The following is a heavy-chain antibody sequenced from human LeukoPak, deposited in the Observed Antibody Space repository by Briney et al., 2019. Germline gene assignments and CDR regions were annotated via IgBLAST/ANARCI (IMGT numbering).Heavy chain of an antibody. CDR3: ARGVRSPQSSGYSYGFNY. CDR1: GGSFSGYY. D-gene: IGHD5-18*01. J-gene: IGHJ4*02. Sequence: SETLSLSCAVYGGSFSGYYWSWIRQPPGKGLECIGEINHSGSTNYNPSLKSRVTISVDTSKKQFSLKLSSVTAADTAVYYCARGVRSPQSSGYSYGFNYWGQGTLVTVSS. CDR2: INHSGST. V-gene: IGHV4-34*01.